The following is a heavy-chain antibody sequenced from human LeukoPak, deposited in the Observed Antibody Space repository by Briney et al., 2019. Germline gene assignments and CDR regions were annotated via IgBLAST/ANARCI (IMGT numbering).Heavy chain of an antibody. Sequence: PSETLSLTCTVSGGSISSHYWSWIRQPPGKGLEWIGYIYYSGSTNYNPSLKSRVTISVDTSKNQFSLKLSSVTAADTAVYYCARDKGSGWANYYYYYMDVWGKGTTVTVSS. V-gene: IGHV4-59*11. D-gene: IGHD6-19*01. J-gene: IGHJ6*03. CDR1: GGSISSHY. CDR3: ARDKGSGWANYYYYYMDV. CDR2: IYYSGST.